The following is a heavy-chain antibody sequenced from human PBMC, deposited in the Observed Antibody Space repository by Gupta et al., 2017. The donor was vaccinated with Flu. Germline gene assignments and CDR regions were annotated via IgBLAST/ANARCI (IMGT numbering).Heavy chain of an antibody. CDR1: AVTFRGSW. CDR3: TREGACDSGCYHLDY. Sequence: EMHMVASGGGSAQPGGSLRLSCAASAVTFRGSWMHWVRQVPGKGLLWVSRTGADGTSIYADSVKGRFTVSRDDARNTLFLQMNDLRVEDTALYFCTREGACDSGCYHLDYWGQGILVTVSS. D-gene: IGHD2-21*02. CDR2: TGADGTS. J-gene: IGHJ4*02. V-gene: IGHV3-74*01.